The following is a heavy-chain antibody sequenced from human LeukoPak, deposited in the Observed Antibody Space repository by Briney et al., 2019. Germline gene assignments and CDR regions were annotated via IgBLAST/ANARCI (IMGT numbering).Heavy chain of an antibody. J-gene: IGHJ4*02. CDR3: ARDLSLAMPGGFDY. D-gene: IGHD1-26*01. CDR1: GFTFRRYS. V-gene: IGHV3-21*01. CDR2: ISSGSDYI. Sequence: GGSLRLSCAASGFTFRRYSMNWVRQAPGKGLEWVSTISSGSDYIYYADSVRGRFTISRDNFRNSVFLEVNSLRAGDTAIYYCARDLSLAMPGGFDYWGQGILVTVSS.